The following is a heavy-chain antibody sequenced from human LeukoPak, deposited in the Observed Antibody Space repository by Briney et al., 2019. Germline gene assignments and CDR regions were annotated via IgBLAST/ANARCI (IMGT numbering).Heavy chain of an antibody. Sequence: GRSLRLSCAASGFTFDDYAMHWVRQAPGKGLEWVSGISWNSGSMDYADSVKGRFTISRDNAKNSQYLQMNSLRVEDTAVYYCARLSIAAAGSDYWGQGTLVTVSS. V-gene: IGHV3-9*01. CDR1: GFTFDDYA. CDR2: ISWNSGSM. D-gene: IGHD6-13*01. J-gene: IGHJ4*02. CDR3: ARLSIAAAGSDY.